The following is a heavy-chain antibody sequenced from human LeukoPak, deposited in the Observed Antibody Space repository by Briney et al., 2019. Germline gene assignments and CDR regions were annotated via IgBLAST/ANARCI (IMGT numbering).Heavy chain of an antibody. Sequence: GGSLRLSCAASGITFSSYGLIWVRQAPGKGLEWVSGISGGGGNPSYTGSVKGRFTISRDNSKNTLFLRMNSLRPEDTALYYCAKSAGGNSNWQFDYWGQGTLVTVSS. V-gene: IGHV3-23*01. D-gene: IGHD1-1*01. CDR1: GITFSSYG. CDR3: AKSAGGNSNWQFDY. J-gene: IGHJ4*02. CDR2: ISGGGGNP.